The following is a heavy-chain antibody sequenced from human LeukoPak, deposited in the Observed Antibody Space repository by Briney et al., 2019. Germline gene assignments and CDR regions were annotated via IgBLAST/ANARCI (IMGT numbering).Heavy chain of an antibody. CDR3: TRQRYCTDGVCYIGSFDY. CDR1: GGSISSCGYY. D-gene: IGHD2-8*01. V-gene: IGHV4-39*01. CDR2: IYYSGST. Sequence: PSETLSLTCTVSGGSISSCGYYWGWIPQPPGKGLVWIGSIYYSGSTYSNPYLKSRVTISVDTSKNQFSLKLSSVTAADTAVYYCTRQRYCTDGVCYIGSFDYWGQGTLVTVSS. J-gene: IGHJ4*02.